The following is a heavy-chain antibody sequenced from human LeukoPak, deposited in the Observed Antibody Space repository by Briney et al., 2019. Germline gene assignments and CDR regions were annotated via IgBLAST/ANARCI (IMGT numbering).Heavy chain of an antibody. CDR2: IWYDGNNK. Sequence: GGSLRLSCAASGFTFSSSGMHWVRQAPGKGLEWVAVIWYDGNNKYYADSVKGRFTISRDNSKNTLYLQMNSLRGEDTAVYYCARVLVGTTYFEYWGRGTLVTVSS. CDR1: GFTFSSSG. J-gene: IGHJ4*02. CDR3: ARVLVGTTYFEY. V-gene: IGHV3-33*08. D-gene: IGHD1-26*01.